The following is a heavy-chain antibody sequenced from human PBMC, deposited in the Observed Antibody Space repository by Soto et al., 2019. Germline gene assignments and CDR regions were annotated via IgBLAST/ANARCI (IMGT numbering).Heavy chain of an antibody. J-gene: IGHJ6*02. V-gene: IGHV1-69*13. Sequence: GASVKVSCKASGGTFSSYAISWVRQAPGQGLEWMGGIIPIFGTANYAQKFQGRVTITADESTSTAYMELSSLRSEDTAVYYCAREDPIIAAAGPYYYYGMDVWGQGTTVTVSS. D-gene: IGHD6-13*01. CDR3: AREDPIIAAAGPYYYYGMDV. CDR1: GGTFSSYA. CDR2: IIPIFGTA.